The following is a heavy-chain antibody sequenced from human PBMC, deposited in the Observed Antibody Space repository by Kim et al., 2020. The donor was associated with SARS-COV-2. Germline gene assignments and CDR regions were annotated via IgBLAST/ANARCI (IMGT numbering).Heavy chain of an antibody. CDR3: AREFYNSGAFGLDP. J-gene: IGHJ5*02. CDR1: GGSISGYY. CDR2: IFYSGST. D-gene: IGHD1-20*01. V-gene: IGHV4-59*01. Sequence: SETLSLTCTVSGGSISGYYWSWIRQPPGKGLEWIGYIFYSGSTTYNPSLRSRVTISVDTSKNQLSLELTSMTAADTAVYYCAREFYNSGAFGLDPWGQG.